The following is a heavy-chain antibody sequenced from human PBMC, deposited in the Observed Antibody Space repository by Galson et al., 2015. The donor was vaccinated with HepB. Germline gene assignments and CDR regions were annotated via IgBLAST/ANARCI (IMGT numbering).Heavy chain of an antibody. V-gene: IGHV3-11*01. J-gene: IGHJ4*02. CDR1: GFTFSDYY. CDR3: ARGGYDFWSGYYLLDY. CDR2: ISSSGSTI. D-gene: IGHD3-3*01. Sequence: SLRLSCAASGFTFSDYYMSWIRQAPGKGLEWVSYISSSGSTIYYADSVKGRFTISRDNAKNSLYLQMNSLRAVDTAVYYCARGGYDFWSGYYLLDYWGQGTLVTVSS.